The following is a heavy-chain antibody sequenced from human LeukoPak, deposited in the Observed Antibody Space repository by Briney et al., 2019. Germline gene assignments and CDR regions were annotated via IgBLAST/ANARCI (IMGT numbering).Heavy chain of an antibody. CDR3: ARGWDRGSTTYFDY. Sequence: GGSLRLSCAASGFTFDDYGMSWVRQAPGKGLEWVSGINWNGGSTGYVDSVKGRFTISRDNAKNSLYLQMNSLRAEDTALYYCARGWDRGSTTYFDYWGQGTLVTVSS. D-gene: IGHD1-1*01. CDR2: INWNGGST. V-gene: IGHV3-20*04. J-gene: IGHJ4*02. CDR1: GFTFDDYG.